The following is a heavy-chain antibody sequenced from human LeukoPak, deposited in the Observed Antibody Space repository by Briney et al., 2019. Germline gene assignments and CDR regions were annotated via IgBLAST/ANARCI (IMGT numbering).Heavy chain of an antibody. V-gene: IGHV4-34*01. CDR3: ARRAYSSGRTFDY. CDR2: INHSGST. J-gene: IGHJ4*02. D-gene: IGHD6-19*01. Sequence: ETLSLTCAVYGGSFSGYYWSWIRQPPGKGLEWIGEINHSGSTNYNPSLKSRVTISVDTSKNQFSLKLSSVTAADTAVYYCARRAYSSGRTFDYWGQGTLVTVSS. CDR1: GGSFSGYY.